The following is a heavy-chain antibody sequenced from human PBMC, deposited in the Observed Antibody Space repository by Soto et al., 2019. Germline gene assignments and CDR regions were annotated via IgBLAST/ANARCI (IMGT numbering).Heavy chain of an antibody. CDR2: IYWNDDK. CDR1: GFSLSTSGVG. J-gene: IGHJ5*02. V-gene: IGHV2-5*01. Sequence: AGPTLVHPTQTLTLTCTFSGFSLSTSGVGVGWIRQPPGKALEWLALIYWNDDKRYSPSLKSRLTLTKDTSKNQVVLTMTNMDPVDTATYYCAHRFVDIVVVPAVDTSINWFDPWGQGTLVTVSS. CDR3: AHRFVDIVVVPAVDTSINWFDP. D-gene: IGHD2-2*03.